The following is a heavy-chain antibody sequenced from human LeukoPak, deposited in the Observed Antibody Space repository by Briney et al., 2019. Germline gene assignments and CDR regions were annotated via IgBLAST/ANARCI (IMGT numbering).Heavy chain of an antibody. J-gene: IGHJ4*02. CDR3: ARDSMHSAYGDEY. V-gene: IGHV4-4*07. CDR1: GGAISSCH. D-gene: IGHD1-26*01. Sequence: PSETLSLTCAVSGGAISSCHWSWIRQPAGKGLEWIGRIYTSGSTSYNPSLKSRVTMSVDTSKNQFSLKLNSVTAADTAVYYCARDSMHSAYGDEYWGQGTLVTVSS. CDR2: IYTSGST.